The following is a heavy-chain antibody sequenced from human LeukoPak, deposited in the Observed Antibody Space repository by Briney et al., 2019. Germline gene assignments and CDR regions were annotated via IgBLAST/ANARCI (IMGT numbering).Heavy chain of an antibody. CDR1: GFTFRSYA. Sequence: GGSLRLSCAVSGFTFRSYAMSWVRQAPAKGLEWVSAICGSGGSTYYADSVKGGFTISRDNSKNTLYLQMNSLRAEDTAVYYCAKPKIAVEPRDAFDIWGEGTMVTVSS. CDR2: ICGSGGST. CDR3: AKPKIAVEPRDAFDI. V-gene: IGHV3-23*01. J-gene: IGHJ3*02. D-gene: IGHD6-19*01.